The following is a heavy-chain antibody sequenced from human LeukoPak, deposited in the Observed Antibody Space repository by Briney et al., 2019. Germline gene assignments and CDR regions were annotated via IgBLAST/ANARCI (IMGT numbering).Heavy chain of an antibody. V-gene: IGHV3-74*01. CDR1: GFTFRIYW. D-gene: IGHD5-12*01. CDR3: AKAKGDIVATLDY. Sequence: HPGGSLRLSCAASGFTFRIYWMHWVRQAPGKGLVWVSRINSDGSSTNYADSVKGRFSTSRDNANNTLYLQMNSLRAEDTAVYYCAKAKGDIVATLDYWGQGTLVTVSS. J-gene: IGHJ4*02. CDR2: INSDGSST.